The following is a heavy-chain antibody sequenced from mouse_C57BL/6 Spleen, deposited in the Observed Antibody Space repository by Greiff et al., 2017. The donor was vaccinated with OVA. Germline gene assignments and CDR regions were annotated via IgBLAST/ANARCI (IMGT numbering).Heavy chain of an antibody. Sequence: EVKLVESEGGLVQPGSSMKLSCTASGFTFSDYYMAWVRQVPEKGLEWVANINYDGSSTYYLDSLKSRFIISRDNAKNILYLQMSSLKSEDTATYYCARGATTVVARGDYYAMDYWGQGTSVTVSS. V-gene: IGHV5-16*01. D-gene: IGHD1-1*01. J-gene: IGHJ4*01. CDR3: ARGATTVVARGDYYAMDY. CDR1: GFTFSDYY. CDR2: INYDGSST.